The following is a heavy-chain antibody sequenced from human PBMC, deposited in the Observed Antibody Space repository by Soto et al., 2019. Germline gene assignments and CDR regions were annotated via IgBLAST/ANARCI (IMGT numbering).Heavy chain of an antibody. CDR2: IMQDGSEK. J-gene: IGHJ6*02. CDR3: ARAGFNREVDV. V-gene: IGHV3-7*03. Sequence: EVQLVESGGGLVQPGESLRLSCAASGFTFSSYWMSWVRQAPGKGLEWVANIMQDGSEKYYVDSVKGRFTISRDNAKNSLYLQMNRLRAEDTAVYYCARAGFNREVDVWGQGTTVTVSS. CDR1: GFTFSSYW.